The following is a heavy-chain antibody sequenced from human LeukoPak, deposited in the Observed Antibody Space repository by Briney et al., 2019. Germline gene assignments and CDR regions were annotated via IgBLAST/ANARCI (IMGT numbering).Heavy chain of an antibody. Sequence: GASVKVSCKASGYTFTSYDVNWVRQATGQGFEWMGWMNPNSGNTGYAQKFQGRVTMTRNTSISTAYMELSSLRSEDTAVYYCARVSPTYYYDSSGYTDAFDIWGQGTMVTVSS. CDR2: MNPNSGNT. D-gene: IGHD3-22*01. V-gene: IGHV1-8*01. J-gene: IGHJ3*02. CDR3: ARVSPTYYYDSSGYTDAFDI. CDR1: GYTFTSYD.